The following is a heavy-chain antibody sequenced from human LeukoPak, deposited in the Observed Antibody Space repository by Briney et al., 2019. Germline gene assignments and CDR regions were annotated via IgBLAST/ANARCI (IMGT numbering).Heavy chain of an antibody. D-gene: IGHD4-17*01. CDR1: GFTFSSYE. V-gene: IGHV3-48*03. Sequence: GGSLRLSCAASGFTFSSYEMNWVRQAPGKGLEWVSYISSSGSTIYYADSVKGRFTISRDNAKNLLYLDMNSLRAEDTAVYYCARGHTAVTRHFDFWGQGTLVTVSS. CDR2: ISSSGSTI. CDR3: ARGHTAVTRHFDF. J-gene: IGHJ4*02.